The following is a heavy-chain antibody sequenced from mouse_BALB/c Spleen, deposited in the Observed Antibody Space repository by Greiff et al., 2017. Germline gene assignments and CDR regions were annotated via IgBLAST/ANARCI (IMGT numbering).Heavy chain of an antibody. Sequence: VQLQQSGAELMKPGASVKISCKATGYTFSSYWIEWVKQRPGHGLEWIGEILPGSGSTNYNEKFKGKATFTADTSSNTAYMQLSSLTSEDSAVYYCASSRATSNYFDYWGQGTTLTVSS. CDR1: GYTFSSYW. J-gene: IGHJ2*01. CDR2: ILPGSGST. V-gene: IGHV1-9*01. CDR3: ASSRATSNYFDY. D-gene: IGHD3-1*01.